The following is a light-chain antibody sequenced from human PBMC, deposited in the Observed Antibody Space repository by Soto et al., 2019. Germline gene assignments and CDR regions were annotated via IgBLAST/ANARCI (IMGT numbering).Light chain of an antibody. CDR3: QQYGSSPT. V-gene: IGKV3-20*01. CDR1: QSVSSSY. J-gene: IGKJ1*01. CDR2: GAS. Sequence: IVLTQSPGTLSLSPGERATLSCRASQSVSSSYLAWYQQKPGQAPRLLIYGASSRASGIPDRFSGSGSGTDLPLTFSRLEPEDFAVYYCQQYGSSPTFGQGTKVEIK.